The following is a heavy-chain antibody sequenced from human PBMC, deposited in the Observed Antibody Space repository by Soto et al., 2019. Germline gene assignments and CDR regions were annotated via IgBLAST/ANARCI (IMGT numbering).Heavy chain of an antibody. CDR2: IYFDGITT. CDR3: ARGGAMGVDY. J-gene: IGHJ4*02. CDR1: GLTSTPPW. V-gene: IGHV3-74*01. Sequence: EVQLVESGGGVVQPGGPLSLPGPAPGLTSTPPWRTWAGQAQGKGLVWVSRIYFDGITTNYADSVKGRLTVSRDNAKNTVYLHVNTLRDEDTAVYYCARGGAMGVDYWGQGTLVTVSS. D-gene: IGHD1-26*01.